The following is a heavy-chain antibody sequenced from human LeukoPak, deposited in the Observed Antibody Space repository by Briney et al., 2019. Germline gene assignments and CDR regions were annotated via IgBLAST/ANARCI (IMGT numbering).Heavy chain of an antibody. J-gene: IGHJ4*02. CDR2: ISYDGSNI. Sequence: GGSLRLSCAASGFTFHTYAMHWVRQALGKGLEWVALISYDGSNIQYADSVKGRFTISRDNSKNTLYLQMNSLRDEDTAVYYCARDLPPNDYWGQGTLVTVSS. V-gene: IGHV3-30*01. CDR3: ARDLPPNDY. CDR1: GFTFHTYA.